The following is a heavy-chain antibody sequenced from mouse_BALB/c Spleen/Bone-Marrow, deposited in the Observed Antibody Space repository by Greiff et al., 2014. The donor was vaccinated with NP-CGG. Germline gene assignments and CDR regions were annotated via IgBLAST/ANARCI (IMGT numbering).Heavy chain of an antibody. CDR2: ISSGGTNT. Sequence: EVQVVESGGDLVKPGGSLKLFCAASGFTFSSYGMSWVRQTPDKRLEWVATISSGGTNTYYPDSVKGRFTISRDNAKNTLYLQMSSLKSEDTAMYYCTRRGIYDERTAMDYWGQGTSVTVSS. D-gene: IGHD2-12*01. CDR1: GFTFSSYG. J-gene: IGHJ4*01. V-gene: IGHV5-6*01. CDR3: TRRGIYDERTAMDY.